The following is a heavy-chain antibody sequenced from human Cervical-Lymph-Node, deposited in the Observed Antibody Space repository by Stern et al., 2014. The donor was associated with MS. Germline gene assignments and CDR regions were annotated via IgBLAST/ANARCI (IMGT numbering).Heavy chain of an antibody. D-gene: IGHD3-16*01. CDR2: IYWDDDK. CDR3: ALTVRGRFVP. CDR1: GFSLSTDGVG. Sequence: QITLKESGPTLVKPTQTLTLTCTFSGFSLSTDGVGVAWIRRPPGKALEWLALIYWDDDKRYSPSLRSRLTITKDTSKNQVVLTVTYMDPVDTATYYCALTVRGRFVPWGQGTLVTVSS. J-gene: IGHJ5*02. V-gene: IGHV2-5*02.